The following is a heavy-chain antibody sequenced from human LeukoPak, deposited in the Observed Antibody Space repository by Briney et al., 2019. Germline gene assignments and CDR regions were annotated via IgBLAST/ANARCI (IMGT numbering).Heavy chain of an antibody. J-gene: IGHJ3*02. Sequence: SETPSLTCTVSGDAISSGDYYWSWIRQPPGKGLEWIGYIYYSGSTYYSPSLKSRVTMSVDTSKNQFSLRLRSVTAADTAVYYCARESPTFVDYDNSGYYAFDIWGHGTLVTVSS. CDR1: GDAISSGDYY. CDR2: IYYSGST. V-gene: IGHV4-30-4*01. CDR3: ARESPTFVDYDNSGYYAFDI. D-gene: IGHD3-22*01.